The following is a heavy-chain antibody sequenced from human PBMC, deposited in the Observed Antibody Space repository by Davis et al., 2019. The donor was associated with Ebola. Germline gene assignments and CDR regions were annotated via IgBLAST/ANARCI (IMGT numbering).Heavy chain of an antibody. V-gene: IGHV1-24*01. CDR3: ATSPGYNHGFDD. CDR2: FDPEDGKT. CDR1: GYSLTELS. J-gene: IGHJ4*02. Sequence: ASVKVSCKVSGYSLTELSMHWVRRTPGKGLEWLGGFDPEDGKTVSAQNFQGRVTMTEDPSTDTAYMELRSLSSEDTAVYYCATSPGYNHGFDDWGQGTLVTVSS. D-gene: IGHD5-18*01.